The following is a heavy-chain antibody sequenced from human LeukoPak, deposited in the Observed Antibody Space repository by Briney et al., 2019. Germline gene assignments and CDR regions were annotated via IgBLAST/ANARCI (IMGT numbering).Heavy chain of an antibody. Sequence: ASVKVSCKASGYTFTSYGISWVRQAPGQGLEWMGWINTNTGNPTYAQGFTGRFVFSLDTSVSTAYLQISSLKAEDTAVYYCARGGLLELWGWFYWFDPWGQGTLVTVSS. CDR3: ARGGLLELWGWFYWFDP. D-gene: IGHD1-7*01. CDR2: INTNTGNP. J-gene: IGHJ5*02. CDR1: GYTFTSYG. V-gene: IGHV7-4-1*02.